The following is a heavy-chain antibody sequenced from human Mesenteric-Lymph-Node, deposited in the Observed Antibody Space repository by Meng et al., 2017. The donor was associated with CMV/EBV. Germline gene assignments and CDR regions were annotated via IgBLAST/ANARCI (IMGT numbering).Heavy chain of an antibody. CDR1: ADFFSSHV. D-gene: IGHD1-20*01. Sequence: SADFFSSHVIGWVRQAPGQGLEWMGRVSPILGFVKYAQKFQDRISMTADKATGTAYMELSSLGIEDTAVYYCAKQYNWNANHFESWGQGTLVTVSS. V-gene: IGHV1-69*04. J-gene: IGHJ4*02. CDR2: VSPILGFV. CDR3: AKQYNWNANHFES.